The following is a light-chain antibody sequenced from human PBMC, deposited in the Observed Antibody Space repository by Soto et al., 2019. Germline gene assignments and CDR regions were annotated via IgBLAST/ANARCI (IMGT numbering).Light chain of an antibody. V-gene: IGLV2-11*01. J-gene: IGLJ2*01. CDR3: CSYAGSYTVV. Sequence: QSVLTQPRSVSGSPGQSVTISCTGTSSDVGGYNYVSWYQQHPGKAPKLMICDVSKRPSGVPDRFSGSKSGNTASLTISTLQAEDEADYYCCSYAGSYTVVFGGGTKVTVL. CDR1: SSDVGGYNY. CDR2: DVS.